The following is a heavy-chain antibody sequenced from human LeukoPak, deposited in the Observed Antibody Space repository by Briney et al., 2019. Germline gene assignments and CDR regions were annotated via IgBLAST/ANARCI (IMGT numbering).Heavy chain of an antibody. D-gene: IGHD3-10*01. CDR1: GYTFTISD. CDR3: ARGRMVRGVTWWLNP. CDR2: MNPNSGNT. Sequence: ASVKVSCKASGYTFTISDSNCVRQATGQGLEWMGWMNPNSGNTGYAQKFQGRVTMTRNTSISTAYMELSSLRSEDTAVYYCARGRMVRGVTWWLNPWRQRTLVTVSS. V-gene: IGHV1-8*01. J-gene: IGHJ5*02.